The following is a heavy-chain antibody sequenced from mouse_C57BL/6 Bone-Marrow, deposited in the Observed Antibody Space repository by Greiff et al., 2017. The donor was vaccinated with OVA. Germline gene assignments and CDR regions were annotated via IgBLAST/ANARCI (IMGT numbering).Heavy chain of an antibody. J-gene: IGHJ4*01. CDR2: ISSGGSYT. V-gene: IGHV5-6*01. CDR1: GFTFSSYG. CDR3: ARLMDY. Sequence: EVKLMESGGDLVKPGGSLKLSCAASGFTFSSYGMSWVRQTPDKRLEWVATISSGGSYTYYPDSVKGRFTISRDNAKNTLYLQMSSLKSEDTAMYYCARLMDYWGQGTSVTVSS.